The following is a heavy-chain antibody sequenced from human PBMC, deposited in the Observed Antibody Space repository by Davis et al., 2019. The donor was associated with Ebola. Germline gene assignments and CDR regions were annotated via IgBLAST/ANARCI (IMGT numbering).Heavy chain of an antibody. Sequence: GGSLRLSCAASGFTFSDYYMGWIRQAPGKGLEWVSSFSSSGTTIYNAGSVKGRFTISRDNAKNSLYLQMNSLRAEDTAVYYCARAQFPTTSDHWGQGTLVTVSS. CDR1: GFTFSDYY. D-gene: IGHD1-1*01. V-gene: IGHV3-11*01. J-gene: IGHJ4*02. CDR3: ARAQFPTTSDH. CDR2: FSSSGTTI.